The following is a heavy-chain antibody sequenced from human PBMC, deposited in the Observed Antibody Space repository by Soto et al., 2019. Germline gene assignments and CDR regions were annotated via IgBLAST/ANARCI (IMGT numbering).Heavy chain of an antibody. CDR2: IWYDGSNK. Sequence: QVQLVESGGGVVQPGRSLRLSCAASGFTFSSYGMHWVRQAPGKGLEWVAVIWYDGSNKYYADSVKGRFTISRDNSKNTLYLQMNRLRAEDTAVYYCARGPLYSSSWYLGAGYFDYWGQGTLVTVSS. CDR1: GFTFSSYG. D-gene: IGHD6-13*01. CDR3: ARGPLYSSSWYLGAGYFDY. V-gene: IGHV3-33*01. J-gene: IGHJ4*02.